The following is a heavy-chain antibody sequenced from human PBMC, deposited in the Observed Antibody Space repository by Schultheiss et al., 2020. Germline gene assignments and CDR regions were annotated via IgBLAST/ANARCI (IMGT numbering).Heavy chain of an antibody. D-gene: IGHD5-18*01. V-gene: IGHV3-15*07. Sequence: GGSLRLSCAMSGLTFSTYWVHWVRQVPGKGLEWVGRIKSKTDGGTTDYAAPVKGRFSISRDDSKNTLYLQMDSLKTEDTAVYYCTNPTAMVINWGQGTLVTVSS. CDR1: GLTFSTYW. CDR3: TNPTAMVIN. CDR2: IKSKTDGGTT. J-gene: IGHJ4*02.